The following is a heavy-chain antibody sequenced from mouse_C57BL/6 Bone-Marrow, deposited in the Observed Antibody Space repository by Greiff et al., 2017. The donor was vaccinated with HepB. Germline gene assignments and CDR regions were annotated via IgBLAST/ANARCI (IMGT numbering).Heavy chain of an antibody. CDR2: IYYSGTI. CDR3: ARGLFPADY. D-gene: IGHD6-1*01. Sequence: EVQLQQSGPGLVKPSQTVFLTCTVTGISITTGNYRWSWIRQFPGNKLEWIGYIYYSGTITHNPSLTSRTTITRDTPKNQFFLEMNSLPAEDTATYYCARGLFPADYWGQGTTLTVSS. CDR1: GISITTGNYR. J-gene: IGHJ2*01. V-gene: IGHV3-5*01.